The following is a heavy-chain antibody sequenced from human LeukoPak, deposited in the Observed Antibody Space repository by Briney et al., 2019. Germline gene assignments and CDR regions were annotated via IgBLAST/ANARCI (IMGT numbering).Heavy chain of an antibody. CDR2: ISSDGGST. J-gene: IGHJ4*02. D-gene: IGHD2-8*01. Sequence: GGSLRLSCVASEFTFSNHVMYWVRQAPGKGLDWVSAISSDGGSTYYADSVKGRFTISRDNSRNTLYLQMNSLRAEDTALYYCAKLSNAFSPDIDYWGQGTLVTVSS. CDR1: EFTFSNHV. V-gene: IGHV3-23*01. CDR3: AKLSNAFSPDIDY.